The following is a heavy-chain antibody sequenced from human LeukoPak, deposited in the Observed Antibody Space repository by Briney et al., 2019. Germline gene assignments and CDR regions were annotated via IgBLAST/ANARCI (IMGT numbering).Heavy chain of an antibody. J-gene: IGHJ4*02. V-gene: IGHV4-61*02. Sequence: ASETLSLTCTVSGDSISSGDYYWSWIRQPAGKGLEWIGRISSSGSTNYNPSLKSRVTISVDTSKNQFSLKLSSVTAADTAVYFCARGFDWLEYYFDYWGQGTLVTVSS. CDR2: ISSSGST. CDR1: GDSISSGDYY. CDR3: ARGFDWLEYYFDY. D-gene: IGHD3-9*01.